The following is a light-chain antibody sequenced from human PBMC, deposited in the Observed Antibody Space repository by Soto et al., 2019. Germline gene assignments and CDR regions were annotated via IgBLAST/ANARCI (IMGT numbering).Light chain of an antibody. V-gene: IGLV1-44*01. J-gene: IGLJ2*01. Sequence: QSVLTQPPSASGAPGLRVPISSSGTSSNLGTNSVTWYQHLPGTAPKVLIYRNSQRPSGVPDRFSGSKSGTSASLAISGLQSEDEADYYCAAWDDSLNGVVFGGGTKLTVL. CDR1: SSNLGTNS. CDR2: RNS. CDR3: AAWDDSLNGVV.